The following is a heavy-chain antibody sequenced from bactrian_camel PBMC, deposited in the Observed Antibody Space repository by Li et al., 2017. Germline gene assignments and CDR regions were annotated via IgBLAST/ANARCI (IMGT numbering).Heavy chain of an antibody. Sequence: QVQLVESGGGSVQAGGSLRLSCTASGHTYNIDCMGWFRQAPGKEREGVARIATGSGNTYYADSVKGRFTISQDNAKNTVYLQMDNLEPEDTAMYYCAASFIRTACYGGKWIVNRLWLDRANAAWGQGTQVTVS. V-gene: IGHV3S54*01. CDR2: IATGSGNT. CDR1: GHTYNIDC. D-gene: IGHD2*01. J-gene: IGHJ6*01. CDR3: AASFIRTACYGGKWIVNRLWLDRANAA.